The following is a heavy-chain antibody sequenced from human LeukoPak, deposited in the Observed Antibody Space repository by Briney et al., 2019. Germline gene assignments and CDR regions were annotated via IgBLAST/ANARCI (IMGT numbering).Heavy chain of an antibody. CDR3: ARECIGYYDILTGLKRIWFDP. CDR1: GYTFTSYG. V-gene: IGHV1-18*01. D-gene: IGHD3-9*01. CDR2: ISAYNGNT. Sequence: GASVKVSCKASGYTFTSYGISWVRQAPGQGLEWMGWISAYNGNTNYAQKLQGRVTMTTDTSTSTAYMELRSLRSDDTAVYYCARECIGYYDILTGLKRIWFDPWGQGTLVTVSS. J-gene: IGHJ5*02.